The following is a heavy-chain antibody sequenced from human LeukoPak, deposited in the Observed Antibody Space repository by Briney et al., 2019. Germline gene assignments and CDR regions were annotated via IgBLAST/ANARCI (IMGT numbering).Heavy chain of an antibody. CDR1: GYTFTSYG. CDR2: ISAYNGNT. D-gene: IGHD3-10*01. Sequence: ASVKVSCKASGYTFTSYGISWVRQAPGQGLEWMGWISAYNGNTNYAQKLQGRVTMTTDTSTSTAYMELRSLRSDDTAVYYCAREGDYGGSGRDWFDPWGQGTLVTVSS. CDR3: AREGDYGGSGRDWFDP. J-gene: IGHJ5*02. V-gene: IGHV1-18*01.